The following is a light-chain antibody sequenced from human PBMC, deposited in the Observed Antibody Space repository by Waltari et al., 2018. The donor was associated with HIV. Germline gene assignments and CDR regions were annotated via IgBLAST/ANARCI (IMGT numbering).Light chain of an antibody. Sequence: QSALTQPASVSGSPGQSISISCSGTSSDVGASDYVSWYHQHPGEAPTLILYEVKKRPAGMSNRFSGSKSGNTASLTSSGLQVEDEAHYYCSSYSASGTLVLFGGGTRLTVL. V-gene: IGLV2-14*01. J-gene: IGLJ2*01. CDR1: SSDVGASDY. CDR3: SSYSASGTLVL. CDR2: EVK.